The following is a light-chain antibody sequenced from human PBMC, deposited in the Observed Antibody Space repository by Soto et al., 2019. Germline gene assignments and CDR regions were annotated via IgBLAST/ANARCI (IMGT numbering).Light chain of an antibody. J-gene: IGKJ1*01. CDR1: QSVSSN. V-gene: IGKV3-15*01. Sequence: EIVMTQSPATLSVSPGERATLSCRASQSVSSNLAWYQHQPGQAPRLLIYGASTRATGIPDRFSGSGSGTEFTLTISSLQSADFAVYYCQQYNTWPTFGQGTKVEIK. CDR2: GAS. CDR3: QQYNTWPT.